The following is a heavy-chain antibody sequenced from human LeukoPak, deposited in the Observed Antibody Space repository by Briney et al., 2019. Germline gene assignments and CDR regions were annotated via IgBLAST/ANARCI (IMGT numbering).Heavy chain of an antibody. D-gene: IGHD6-13*01. V-gene: IGHV1-2*06. CDR3: ARQYSSPWNSDFDY. Sequence: ASVKVSCKASGYTFTGYYRHWVRQAPGQGLEWMGRINPNSGGTNYAQKFQGRVTMTRDTSISTAYMELSRLRSDDTAVYYCARQYSSPWNSDFDYWGQGTLVTVSS. CDR2: INPNSGGT. J-gene: IGHJ4*02. CDR1: GYTFTGYY.